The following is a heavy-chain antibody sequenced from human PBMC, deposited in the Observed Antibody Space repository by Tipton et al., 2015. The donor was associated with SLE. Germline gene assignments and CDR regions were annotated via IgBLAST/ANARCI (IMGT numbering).Heavy chain of an antibody. Sequence: GSLRLSCAASGFTFSSYSMNWVRQAPGKGLEWVSSISSSSSYIYYADSVKGRFTISRDNAKNSLYLQMNSLRAEDTAVYYCAGGPYYYDSSGYYYDYWGQGTLVTVSS. V-gene: IGHV3-21*03. CDR3: AGGPYYYDSSGYYYDY. CDR2: ISSSSSYI. CDR1: GFTFSSYS. D-gene: IGHD3-22*01. J-gene: IGHJ4*02.